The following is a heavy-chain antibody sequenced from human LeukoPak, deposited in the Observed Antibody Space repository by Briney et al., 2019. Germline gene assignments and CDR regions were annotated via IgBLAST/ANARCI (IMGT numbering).Heavy chain of an antibody. CDR1: GGSNSGNY. CDR3: VSKSTDLGELRFDY. Sequence: SETLSLTCAVSGGSNSGNYWSWIRQPPGKGLEWIGYIYYIGSTNYNPSLKSRVTMSVDTSKNQFSLKLNSVTAADTAVYYCVSKSTDLGELRFDYWGQGTLVTVSS. D-gene: IGHD1-7*01. CDR2: IYYIGST. V-gene: IGHV4-59*01. J-gene: IGHJ4*02.